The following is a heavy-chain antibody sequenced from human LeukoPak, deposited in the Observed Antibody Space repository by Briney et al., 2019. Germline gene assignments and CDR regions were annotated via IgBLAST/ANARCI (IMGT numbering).Heavy chain of an antibody. V-gene: IGHV1-8*01. Sequence: GASVKVSCKASGYTFTSYDINWVRQATGQGLEWMGWMNPNSGNTGYAQKFQGRVTMTRNTSISTAYMELNSLRAEDTAVYYCAKSRIGFSGQLDHWGQGALITVSS. D-gene: IGHD5-12*01. CDR3: AKSRIGFSGQLDH. J-gene: IGHJ4*02. CDR2: MNPNSGNT. CDR1: GYTFTSYD.